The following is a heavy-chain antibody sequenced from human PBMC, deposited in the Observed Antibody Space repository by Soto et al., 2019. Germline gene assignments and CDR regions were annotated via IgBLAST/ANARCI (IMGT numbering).Heavy chain of an antibody. CDR1: GFTFSDYA. J-gene: IGHJ4*02. D-gene: IGHD6-19*01. Sequence: ESGGGVVQSGRSLRLSCAASGFTFSDYAMHWVRQAPGKGLEWVAVISFDGSNKYFADSVKGRFTISRDNSKNTLYLQMNSLRPEDTAVYYCAKDRCRFSSGCDFDYWGQGTLVTVSS. CDR3: AKDRCRFSSGCDFDY. CDR2: ISFDGSNK. V-gene: IGHV3-30*14.